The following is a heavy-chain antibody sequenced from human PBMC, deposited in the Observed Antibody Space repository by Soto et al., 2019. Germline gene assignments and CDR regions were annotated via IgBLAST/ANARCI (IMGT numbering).Heavy chain of an antibody. CDR1: GFTFSSYG. D-gene: IGHD2-2*01. CDR2: ISYDGTNK. Sequence: QVQLVESGGGVVQPGRSLRLSCAASGFTFSSYGMHWVRQAPGKGLEWVAVISYDGTNKYYAESVKGRHTISRDNSRNTLYLQMNSLRTEDTAVYYCAKRYQHIVLGPPAVDYWGQGTLVTVSS. CDR3: AKRYQHIVLGPPAVDY. V-gene: IGHV3-30*18. J-gene: IGHJ4*02.